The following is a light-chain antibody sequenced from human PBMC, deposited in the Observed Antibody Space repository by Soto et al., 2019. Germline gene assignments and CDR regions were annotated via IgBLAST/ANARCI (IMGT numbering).Light chain of an antibody. CDR2: GAS. CDR3: QQDGSSPLT. V-gene: IGKV3-20*01. CDR1: QSASSSY. Sequence: EIVLTQSPGTLSLSPGERATLFCRASQSASSSYLAWYQQKPGQAPRLLIYGASSRATGIPDRFSGSGSGTDFTLTISRLEPEDSAVYYWQQDGSSPLTFGGGTKVEIK. J-gene: IGKJ4*01.